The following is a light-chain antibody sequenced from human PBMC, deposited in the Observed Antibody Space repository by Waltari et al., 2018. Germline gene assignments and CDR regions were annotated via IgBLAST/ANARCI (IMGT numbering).Light chain of an antibody. V-gene: IGKV3-20*01. CDR3: QHYVSLPVT. CDR2: GAS. J-gene: IGKJ1*01. Sequence: EIVLTQSPGTLSLSPGERATLSCRASQSVSRALAGYQQNPGQALRLLIYGASNRATGIPDRFSGSGSGTDFSLIMSRLEPEDFAVYYCQHYVSLPVTFGQGTKVEIK. CDR1: QSVSRA.